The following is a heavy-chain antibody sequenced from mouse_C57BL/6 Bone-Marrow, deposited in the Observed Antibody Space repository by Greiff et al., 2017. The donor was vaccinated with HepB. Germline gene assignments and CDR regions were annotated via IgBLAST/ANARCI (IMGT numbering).Heavy chain of an antibody. V-gene: IGHV14-4*01. CDR3: TWTWDYVAWFAY. D-gene: IGHD2-4*01. CDR1: GFNIKDDY. CDR2: IDPENGDT. J-gene: IGHJ3*01. Sequence: EVQLQQSGAELVRPGASVKLSCTASGFNIKDDYMHWVKQRPEQGLEWIGWIDPENGDTEYASKFQGKATITADTSSNTAYLQLSSLTSEDTAVYYCTWTWDYVAWFAYWGQGTLVTVSA.